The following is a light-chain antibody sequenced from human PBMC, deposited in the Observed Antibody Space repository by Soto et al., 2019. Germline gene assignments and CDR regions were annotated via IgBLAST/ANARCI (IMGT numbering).Light chain of an antibody. CDR3: QQYYSYSYT. V-gene: IGKV1-8*01. CDR2: AAS. Sequence: ALRMTQSPSSFSASTGDRVTITCRASQGISSYLAWYQQKPGKAPKLLIYAASILQSGVPSRFSGSGSGTDFTLTVSCLQSEDFATYYCQQYYSYSYTFGQGTKLESK. CDR1: QGISSY. J-gene: IGKJ2*01.